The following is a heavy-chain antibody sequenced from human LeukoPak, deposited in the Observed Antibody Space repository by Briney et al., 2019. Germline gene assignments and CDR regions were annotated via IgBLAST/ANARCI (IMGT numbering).Heavy chain of an antibody. Sequence: PGGSLRLSCAASGFAFSSYSMNWVRQAPGKGLEWLGSIYHSGSTYYNPSLKSRVTISVDTSKNQFSLKLSSVTAADTAVYYCARDSLRGDGHDYWGQGTLVTVSS. CDR3: ARDSLRGDGHDY. V-gene: IGHV4-38-2*02. CDR2: IYHSGST. J-gene: IGHJ4*02. CDR1: GFAFSSYS. D-gene: IGHD5-24*01.